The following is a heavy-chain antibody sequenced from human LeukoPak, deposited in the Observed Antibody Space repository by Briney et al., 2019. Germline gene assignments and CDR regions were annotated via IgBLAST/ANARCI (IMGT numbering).Heavy chain of an antibody. J-gene: IGHJ3*02. CDR1: GFTFSSYA. CDR3: AGELTTTDAFDI. D-gene: IGHD4-17*01. CDR2: ISYDGSNK. V-gene: IGHV3-30-3*01. Sequence: GRSLRLSCATSGFTFSSYAMHWLRQAPGKGLEWVSVISYDGSNKYYADPVKGRFTISRDNSKNTLYLQMNSLRAEDTAVYYCAGELTTTDAFDIWGQGTTVTVSS.